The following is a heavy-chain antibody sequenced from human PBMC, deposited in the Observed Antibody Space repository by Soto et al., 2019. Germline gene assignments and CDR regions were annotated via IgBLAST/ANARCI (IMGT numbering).Heavy chain of an antibody. Sequence: DSVQVSCKASGHPFTKNAIHWVRQAPGQRLEWMGWINAGNGNTTHSQKFQGRVTITRDSSANTAYMQLSSLRSEDTAVYYCAIDPNYYCRGGGTCHDSYHGIDGWGQAITVTVSS. CDR2: INAGNGNT. D-gene: IGHD2-15*01. CDR3: AIDPNYYCRGGGTCHDSYHGIDG. CDR1: GHPFTKNA. V-gene: IGHV1-3*01. J-gene: IGHJ6*02.